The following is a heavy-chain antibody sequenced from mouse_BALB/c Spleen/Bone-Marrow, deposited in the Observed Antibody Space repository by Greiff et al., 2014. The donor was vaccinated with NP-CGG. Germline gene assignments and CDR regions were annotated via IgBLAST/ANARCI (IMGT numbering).Heavy chain of an antibody. V-gene: IGHV1-20*02. J-gene: IGHJ2*01. CDR2: INPYNGDT. D-gene: IGHD1-1*01. CDR1: GYSFTGYF. CDR3: ARSGYYGSSYFDY. Sequence: EVHVKQSGPELVKPGASVKISCKASGYSFTGYFMNWVMQSHGKSLEWIGRINPYNGDTFYNQKFKGKATLTVDKSSSTAHMELRSLASEDSAVYYCARSGYYGSSYFDYWGQGTTLTVSS.